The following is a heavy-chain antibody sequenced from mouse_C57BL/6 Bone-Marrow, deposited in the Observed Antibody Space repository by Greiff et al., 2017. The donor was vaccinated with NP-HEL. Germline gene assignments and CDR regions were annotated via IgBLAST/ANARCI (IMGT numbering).Heavy chain of an antibody. D-gene: IGHD1-1*01. CDR1: GYSFTDYN. CDR3: ARERYYGSSPWAWFAY. V-gene: IGHV1-39*01. CDR2: INPNYGTT. J-gene: IGHJ3*01. Sequence: EVQLVESGPELVKPGASVKISCKASGYSFTDYNMNWVKQSNGKSLEWIGVINPNYGTTSYNQKFKGKATLTVDQSSSTAYMQLNSLTSEDSAVYYCARERYYGSSPWAWFAYWGQGTLVTVSA.